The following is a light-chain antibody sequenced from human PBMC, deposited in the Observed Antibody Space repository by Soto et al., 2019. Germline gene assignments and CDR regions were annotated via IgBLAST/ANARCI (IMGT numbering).Light chain of an antibody. Sequence: QAGVTQPPSASGSPGQSVTISCTGTSSDVGGYNYVSWYQQHPGKAPKLMIYEVSKRPSGVPDRFSGSKSGNTASLTVSGLQAEDEADYYCSSYAGSNSYVFGTGTKVTVL. CDR2: EVS. CDR3: SSYAGSNSYV. CDR1: SSDVGGYNY. J-gene: IGLJ1*01. V-gene: IGLV2-8*01.